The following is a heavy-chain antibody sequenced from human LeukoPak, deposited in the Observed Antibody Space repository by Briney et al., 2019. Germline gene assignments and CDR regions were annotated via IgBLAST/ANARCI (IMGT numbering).Heavy chain of an antibody. V-gene: IGHV1-8*03. CDR3: ARAKQLRGRGPRYYFDY. Sequence: ASVKVSCKASGYTFTSYDINWVRQATGRGLEWMGWMNPNSGNTGYAQKFQGRVTITRNTSISTAYMELSSLRSEDTAVYYCARAKQLRGRGPRYYFDYWGQGTLVTVSS. CDR2: MNPNSGNT. J-gene: IGHJ4*02. D-gene: IGHD6-13*01. CDR1: GYTFTSYD.